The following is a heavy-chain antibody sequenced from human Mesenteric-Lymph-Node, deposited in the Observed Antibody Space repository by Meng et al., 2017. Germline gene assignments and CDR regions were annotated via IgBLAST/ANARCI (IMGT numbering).Heavy chain of an antibody. Sequence: GESLKISCAASGFTFSSYAMHWVRQAPGKGLEWVAVISYDGSNKYYADSVKGRFTISRDNSKNTLYLQMNSLRAEDTAVYYCARDTYFYYYDSSGYYNFDYWGQGTLVTVSS. CDR1: GFTFSSYA. CDR3: ARDTYFYYYDSSGYYNFDY. J-gene: IGHJ4*02. V-gene: IGHV3-30*04. CDR2: ISYDGSNK. D-gene: IGHD3-22*01.